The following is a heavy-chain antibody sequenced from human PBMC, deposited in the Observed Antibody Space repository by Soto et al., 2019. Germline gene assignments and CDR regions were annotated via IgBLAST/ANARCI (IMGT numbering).Heavy chain of an antibody. D-gene: IGHD6-19*01. J-gene: IGHJ4*02. CDR2: IIPILGIA. CDR1: GGTFSSYT. Sequence: GASVKVSCKASGGTFSSYTISWVRQAPGQGLEWMGRIIPILGIANYAQKLQGRVTMTTDTSTSTAYMELRSLRSDDTAVYYCARGLSGQWLGLPYYWGQGTLVTVSS. V-gene: IGHV1-69*02. CDR3: ARGLSGQWLGLPYY.